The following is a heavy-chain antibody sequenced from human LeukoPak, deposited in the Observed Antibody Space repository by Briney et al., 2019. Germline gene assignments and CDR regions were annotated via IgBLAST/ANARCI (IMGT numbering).Heavy chain of an antibody. Sequence: GRSLRLSCAASGFTFSSYGMHWVRQAPGKGLEWVAVIWYDGSNKYYADSVKGRSTISRDNSKNTLYLQMNSLRAEDTAVYYCARDRAATPDYWGQGTLVTVSS. CDR3: ARDRAATPDY. CDR2: IWYDGSNK. D-gene: IGHD2-15*01. V-gene: IGHV3-33*01. CDR1: GFTFSSYG. J-gene: IGHJ4*02.